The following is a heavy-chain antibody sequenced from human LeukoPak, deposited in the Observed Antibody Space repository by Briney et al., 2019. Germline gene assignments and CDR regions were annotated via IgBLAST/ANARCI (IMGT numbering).Heavy chain of an antibody. V-gene: IGHV5-10-1*01. D-gene: IGHD6-13*01. CDR1: GYSFTNYW. Sequence: AGESLKISCKGSGYSFTNYWISWVRQIPGKGLVWMGTIDPSDSYTNYSPSFQGHVTISVDKSISTAYLQWSSLKASDTAIYYCAKAAASLDWFDPWGQGTVVIVSS. J-gene: IGHJ5*02. CDR2: IDPSDSYT. CDR3: AKAAASLDWFDP.